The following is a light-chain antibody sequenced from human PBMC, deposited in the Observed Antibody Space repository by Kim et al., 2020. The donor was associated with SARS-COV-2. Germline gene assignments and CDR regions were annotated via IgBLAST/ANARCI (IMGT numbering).Light chain of an antibody. J-gene: IGKJ4*01. CDR1: QSISSW. CDR3: QQYNSYPLT. V-gene: IGKV1-5*01. Sequence: DIQMTQSPSTLSASVGDRVTITCRARQSISSWLAWYQKIPGKAPKLLIYGASSLESGVPSRFSGSGSGTEFTLTISSLQPDDFATYYCQQYNSYPLTFGGGTKVEIK. CDR2: GAS.